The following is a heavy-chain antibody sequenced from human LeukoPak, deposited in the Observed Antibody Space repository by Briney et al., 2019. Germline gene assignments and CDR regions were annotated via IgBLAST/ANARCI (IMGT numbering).Heavy chain of an antibody. J-gene: IGHJ4*02. D-gene: IGHD7-27*01. CDR3: AKDPELTGDPRFDY. CDR1: GFTVSSHG. V-gene: IGHV3-23*01. Sequence: PGGSLRLSCAASGFTVSSHGMNWVRQAPGKGLEWVSGISPSGGITYYADSVKGRFTISRDNSKNTLYLQMNSLRAEDTAVYYCAKDPELTGDPRFDYWGQGTLVTVSS. CDR2: ISPSGGIT.